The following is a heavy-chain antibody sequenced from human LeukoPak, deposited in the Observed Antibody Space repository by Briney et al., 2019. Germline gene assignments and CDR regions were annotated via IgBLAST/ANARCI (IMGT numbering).Heavy chain of an antibody. CDR3: AREYYYDSSGYYPMDV. Sequence: PGGSLRLSCAASGFTFSSYWMHWARQAPGKGLVWVSRINSDGSSTSYADSVKGRFTISRDNAKNTLYLQMNSLRAEDTAVYYCAREYYYDSSGYYPMDVWGKGTTVTVSS. CDR1: GFTFSSYW. D-gene: IGHD3-22*01. J-gene: IGHJ6*03. CDR2: INSDGSST. V-gene: IGHV3-74*01.